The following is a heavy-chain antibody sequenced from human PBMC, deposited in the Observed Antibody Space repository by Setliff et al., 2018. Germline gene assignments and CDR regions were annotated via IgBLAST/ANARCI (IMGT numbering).Heavy chain of an antibody. CDR1: GFTFSSYA. CDR3: ARESRYYYDNLGTLDY. Sequence: GSLRLSCAASGFTFSSYAMSWVRQAAGKGLEWIGRIYYSGSTYYNPSLKSRVTMSVDTSKNQFSLKLSSVTAADTAVYYCARESRYYYDNLGTLDYWGQGTLVTVSS. J-gene: IGHJ4*02. V-gene: IGHV4-38-2*02. CDR2: IYYSGST. D-gene: IGHD3-22*01.